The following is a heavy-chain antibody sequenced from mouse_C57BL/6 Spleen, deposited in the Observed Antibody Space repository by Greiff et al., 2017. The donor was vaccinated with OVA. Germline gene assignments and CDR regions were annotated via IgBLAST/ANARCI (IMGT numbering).Heavy chain of an antibody. CDR3: TRYYYGSRWYFDV. J-gene: IGHJ1*03. Sequence: EVKLMESGAELVRPGASVKLSCTASGFNIKDYYMHWVKQRPEQGLEWIGRIDPEDGDTEYAPKFQGKATMTADTSSNTAYLQLSSLTSEDTAVYYCTRYYYGSRWYFDVWGTGTTVTVSS. D-gene: IGHD1-1*01. CDR1: GFNIKDYY. V-gene: IGHV14-1*01. CDR2: IDPEDGDT.